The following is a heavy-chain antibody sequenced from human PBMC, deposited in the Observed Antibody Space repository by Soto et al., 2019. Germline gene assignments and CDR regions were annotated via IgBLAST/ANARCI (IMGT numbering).Heavy chain of an antibody. CDR3: AKGGPGGSGSYFYFDY. Sequence: EVQLLESGGGLVQPGGSLRLSCAASGFTFSSYAMSWVRQAPGKGLEWVSAISGSGGSTYYADSVKGRFTISRDNSKNTLYLQMNSLRAEDTAVYYCAKGGPGGSGSYFYFDYWGQGTLVTVSS. D-gene: IGHD3-10*01. CDR1: GFTFSSYA. J-gene: IGHJ4*02. V-gene: IGHV3-23*01. CDR2: ISGSGGST.